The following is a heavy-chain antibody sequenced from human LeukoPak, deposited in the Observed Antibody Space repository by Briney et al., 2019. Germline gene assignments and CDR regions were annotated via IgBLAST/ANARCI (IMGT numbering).Heavy chain of an antibody. J-gene: IGHJ3*02. V-gene: IGHV1-18*01. CDR1: GYTLTSYG. CDR3: ARSTTPRGSGSYHASGAFDI. Sequence: ASVKVSCKASGYTLTSYGISWVRQAPGQGLEWMGWISAYNGNTNYAQKLQGRVTMTTDTSTSTAYMELRSLRSDDTAVYYCARSTTPRGSGSYHASGAFDIWGQGTMVTVSS. D-gene: IGHD1-26*01. CDR2: ISAYNGNT.